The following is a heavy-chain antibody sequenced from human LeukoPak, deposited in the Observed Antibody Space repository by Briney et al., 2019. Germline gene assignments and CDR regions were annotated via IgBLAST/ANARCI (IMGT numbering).Heavy chain of an antibody. CDR3: AKDGGQGRDILTGRNWFDP. V-gene: IGHV3-30*18. D-gene: IGHD3-9*01. CDR2: ISYDGSNK. CDR1: GFTFSSYG. J-gene: IGHJ5*02. Sequence: TGRSLRLSCAAPGFTFSSYGMHWVRQAPGKGLEWVAVISYDGSNKYYADSVKGRFTISRDNSKNTLYLQMNSLRAEDTAVYYCAKDGGQGRDILTGRNWFDPWGQGTLVTVSS.